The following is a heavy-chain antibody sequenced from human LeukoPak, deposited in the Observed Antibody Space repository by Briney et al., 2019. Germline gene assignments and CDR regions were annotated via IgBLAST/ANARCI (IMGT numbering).Heavy chain of an antibody. CDR1: GFTFSSYS. J-gene: IGHJ4*02. CDR3: ARGSGYSYGYAFDY. D-gene: IGHD5-18*01. CDR2: ISSSSSYI. V-gene: IGHV3-21*01. Sequence: PGGSLRLSCAASGFTFSSYSMNWVRQAPGKGLEWVSSISSSSSYIYYADSVKGRFTISRDNAKNSLYLQMNSLRAEDTAVYYCARGSGYSYGYAFDYWGQGTLVTVSS.